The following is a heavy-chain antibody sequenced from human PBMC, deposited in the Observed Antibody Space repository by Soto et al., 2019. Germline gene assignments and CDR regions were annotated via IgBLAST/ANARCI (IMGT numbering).Heavy chain of an antibody. V-gene: IGHV1-69*13. CDR2: IIPIFGTA. CDR1: GGTFSSYA. CDR3: ARDKGYWSSTSCPWDY. D-gene: IGHD2-2*01. J-gene: IGHJ4*02. Sequence: SVKVSCKASGGTFSSYAISWVRQAPGQGLEWMGGIIPIFGTANYAQKFQGRVTITADESTSTAYMELSSLRSEDTAVYYCARDKGYWSSTSCPWDYWGQGTLVTVSS.